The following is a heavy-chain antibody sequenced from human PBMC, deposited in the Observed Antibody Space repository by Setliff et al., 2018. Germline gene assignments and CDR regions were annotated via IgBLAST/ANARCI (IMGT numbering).Heavy chain of an antibody. D-gene: IGHD3-10*01. Sequence: PSETLSLTCTVSGGSISSDYWRWIRQPPGKGMEWIGYIYSSGSTKYNPSLKSRVTISVDTSKNQFSLNLNSVTAADTAIDYCARTYYYASGGSGYYYYYYYMDVWGKGTTVTVSS. CDR2: IYSSGST. CDR3: ARTYYYASGGSGYYYYYYYMDV. CDR1: GGSISSDY. V-gene: IGHV4-4*08. J-gene: IGHJ6*03.